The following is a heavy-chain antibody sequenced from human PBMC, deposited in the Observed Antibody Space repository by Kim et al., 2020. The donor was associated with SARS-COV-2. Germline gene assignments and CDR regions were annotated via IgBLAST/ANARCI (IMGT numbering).Heavy chain of an antibody. J-gene: IGHJ3*02. CDR2: ISSSGSTI. CDR3: ARDPPIDYGDYPDAFDI. V-gene: IGHV3-11*01. Sequence: GGSLRLSCAASGFTFSDYYMSWIRQAPGKGLEWVSYISSSGSTIYYADSVKGRFTISRDNAKNSLYLQMNSLRAEDTAVYYCARDPPIDYGDYPDAFDIWGQGTMVTVSS. D-gene: IGHD4-17*01. CDR1: GFTFSDYY.